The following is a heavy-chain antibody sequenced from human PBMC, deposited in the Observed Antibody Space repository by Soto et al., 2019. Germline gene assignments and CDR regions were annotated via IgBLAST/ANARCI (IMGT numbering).Heavy chain of an antibody. V-gene: IGHV4-61*01. CDR2: IHYSGST. Sequence: SETLSLTCTVPGGSVNIGTYYWRWIRQPPGKGLEWIGFIHYSGSTNYNPSLKGRVTMSVDTSKNQFSLKLTSVNTADTAIYYCTRGGDPYKTGHWGQGTLVTVS. CDR1: GGSVNIGTYY. D-gene: IGHD2-21*01. J-gene: IGHJ4*02. CDR3: TRGGDPYKTGH.